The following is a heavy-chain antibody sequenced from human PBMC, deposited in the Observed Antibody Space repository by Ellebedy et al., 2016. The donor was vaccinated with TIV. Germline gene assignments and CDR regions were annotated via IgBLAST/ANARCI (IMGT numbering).Heavy chain of an antibody. CDR3: AKSTVVKGPYDY. J-gene: IGHJ4*02. CDR2: IIPILGIA. Sequence: ASVKVSCKASGGTFSSYAISWVRQAPGQGLEWMGGIIPILGIANYAQKFQGRVTITADKSTSTAYMELSGLRSEDTAVYYCAKSTVVKGPYDYWGQGTLVTVSS. CDR1: GGTFSSYA. D-gene: IGHD4-23*01. V-gene: IGHV1-69*10.